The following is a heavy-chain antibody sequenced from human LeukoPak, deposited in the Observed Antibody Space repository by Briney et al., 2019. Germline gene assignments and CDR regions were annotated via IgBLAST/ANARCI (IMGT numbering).Heavy chain of an antibody. V-gene: IGHV3-64*01. CDR1: GFTFSSYA. J-gene: IGHJ4*02. CDR3: AKDREWQQLSDFDY. D-gene: IGHD6-13*01. Sequence: PGGSLRLSCAASGFTFSSYAMHWVRQAPGKGLEYVSAISSNGGSTYYANSVKGRFTISRDNSKNTLYLQMNSLRAEDTAVYYCAKDREWQQLSDFDYWGQGTLVTVSS. CDR2: ISSNGGST.